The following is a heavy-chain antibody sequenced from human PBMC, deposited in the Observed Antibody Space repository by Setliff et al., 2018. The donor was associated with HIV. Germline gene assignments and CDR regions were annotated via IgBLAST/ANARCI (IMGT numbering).Heavy chain of an antibody. V-gene: IGHV1-46*01. J-gene: IGHJ4*02. CDR2: INPSGAGT. CDR3: VRRESDYGTKAGFRY. D-gene: IGHD4-17*01. CDR1: GYIFSNYY. Sequence: ASVKVSCKPSGYIFSNYYLRWVRQGPGQGLEWMGLINPSGAGTSYAQKFEGRVTMTRDTSTDTVYMELSSLKSDDTAVYYCVRRESDYGTKAGFRYWGQGTLVTVSS.